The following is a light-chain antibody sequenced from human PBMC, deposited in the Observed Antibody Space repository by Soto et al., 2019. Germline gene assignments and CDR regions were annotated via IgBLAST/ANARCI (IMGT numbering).Light chain of an antibody. CDR3: QQYDAFSWT. CDR2: DAS. Sequence: DIQMTQSPSSLSTSVGDRVTITCRASQNIRNYLNWYQQKPGKGPKLLIYDASSLQSGVPSRFSGSGSGTEFTLTISSLQPDDFATYYCQQYDAFSWTFGQGTKVDIK. CDR1: QNIRNY. V-gene: IGKV1-5*01. J-gene: IGKJ1*01.